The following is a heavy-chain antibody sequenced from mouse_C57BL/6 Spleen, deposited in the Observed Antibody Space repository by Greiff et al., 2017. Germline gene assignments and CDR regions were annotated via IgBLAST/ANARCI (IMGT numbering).Heavy chain of an antibody. D-gene: IGHD1-1*02. CDR1: GYTFTSYW. J-gene: IGHJ3*01. Sequence: VQLQQPGTELVKPGASVKLSCKASGYTFTSYWMHWVKQRPGQGLEWIGNINPSNGGTNYNEKFKSKATLTVDKSSSTAYMQLRSLTSADSAVYYCAGSGGGCYGWFAYWGQGTLVTVSA. CDR3: AGSGGGCYGWFAY. V-gene: IGHV1-53*01. CDR2: INPSNGGT.